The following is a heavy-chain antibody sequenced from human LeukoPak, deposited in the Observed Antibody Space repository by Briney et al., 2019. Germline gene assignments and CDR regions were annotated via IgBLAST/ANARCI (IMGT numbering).Heavy chain of an antibody. Sequence: SETLSLTCAVYGGSFSGYYWSWIRQPPGKGLEWIGEINHSGSTNYNPSLKSRVTISVDTSKNQFSLKLSSVTAADTAVYYCARGLGGDSDAFDIWGQGTMVTVSS. V-gene: IGHV4-34*01. CDR1: GGSFSGYY. CDR2: INHSGST. CDR3: ARGLGGDSDAFDI. J-gene: IGHJ3*02. D-gene: IGHD2-21*02.